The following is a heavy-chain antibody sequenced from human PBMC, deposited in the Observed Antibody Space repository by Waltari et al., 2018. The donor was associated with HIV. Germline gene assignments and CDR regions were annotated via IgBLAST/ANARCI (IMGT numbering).Heavy chain of an antibody. J-gene: IGHJ5*02. CDR1: GFTFSSYW. CDR3: ARIAYDSSGYGWFDP. Sequence: EVQLVESGGGLVQPGGSLRLSCAAPGFTFSSYWMHWVRQAPGKGLVWVSRINGDGSTTSYVDSVKGRFTISRDNAKNTLYLQMNSLRAEDTAVYYCARIAYDSSGYGWFDPWGQGTLVTVSS. D-gene: IGHD3-22*01. V-gene: IGHV3-74*01. CDR2: INGDGSTT.